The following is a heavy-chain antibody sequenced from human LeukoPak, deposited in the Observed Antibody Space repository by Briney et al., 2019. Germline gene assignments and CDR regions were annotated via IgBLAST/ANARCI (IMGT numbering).Heavy chain of an antibody. CDR3: IRDFRSADL. Sequence: GGSLRLSCAASGFTFSSYWMHWVRQAPGKGLEWVANIKQDGSEKYYVDSVKGRFTISRDNAKNTVYLEMNSLSVEDTATYYCIRDFRSADLWGQGTLVTVTS. CDR1: GFTFSSYW. V-gene: IGHV3-7*01. J-gene: IGHJ5*02. CDR2: IKQDGSEK.